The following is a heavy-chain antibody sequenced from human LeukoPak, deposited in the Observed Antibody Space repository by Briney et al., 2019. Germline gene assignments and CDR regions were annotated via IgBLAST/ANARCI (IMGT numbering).Heavy chain of an antibody. J-gene: IGHJ4*02. CDR1: GGSISSYY. V-gene: IGHV4-59*01. CDR2: IYYSGST. Sequence: SGTLSLTCTVSGGSISSYYWSWIRQPPGKGLEWIGYIYYSGSTNYNPSLKSRVTISVDTSKNQFSLKLSSVTAADTAVYYCARAKAIFVVVSFDYWGQGTLVTVSS. D-gene: IGHD3-3*01. CDR3: ARAKAIFVVVSFDY.